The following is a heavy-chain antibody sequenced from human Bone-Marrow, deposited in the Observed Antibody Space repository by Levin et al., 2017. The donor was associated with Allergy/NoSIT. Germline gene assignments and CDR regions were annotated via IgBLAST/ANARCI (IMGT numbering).Heavy chain of an antibody. Sequence: GGSLRLSCAASGFTFDDHTMHWVRQAPGKGLEWVSLINWDGERIDYADSVRGRFTISRDNSKNSLYLQMNSLEPDDSALYYCAKGGGTFYYYYYMDVWGKGTTVTVSS. V-gene: IGHV3-43*01. CDR2: INWDGERI. D-gene: IGHD2-15*01. J-gene: IGHJ6*03. CDR3: AKGGGTFYYYYYMDV. CDR1: GFTFDDHT.